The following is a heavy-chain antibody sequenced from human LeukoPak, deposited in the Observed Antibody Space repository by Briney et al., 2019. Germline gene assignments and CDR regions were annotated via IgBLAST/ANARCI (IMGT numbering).Heavy chain of an antibody. D-gene: IGHD6-19*01. V-gene: IGHV4-39*01. CDR1: GGSISSTNYY. CDR3: AKHRITVAGENFDY. Sequence: SETLSLTCTVSGGSISSTNYYWGWIRQPPGKGLEWIGTIYYSGTTYYSPSLRSRVTISVDTSKNQFSLKLSSVTAADTAVYYCAKHRITVAGENFDYWGQGTLVTVSS. CDR2: IYYSGTT. J-gene: IGHJ4*02.